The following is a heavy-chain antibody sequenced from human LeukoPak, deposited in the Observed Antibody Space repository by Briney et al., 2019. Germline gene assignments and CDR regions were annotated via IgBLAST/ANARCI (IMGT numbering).Heavy chain of an antibody. Sequence: ASVKVSCKASGGTFSSYAISWVRQAPGQGLEWMGGIIPIFGTANYAQKFQGRVTITADKSTSTAYMELSSLRSEDTAVYYCARRYSYGFGENWFDPWGQGTLVTVSS. CDR3: ARRYSYGFGENWFDP. V-gene: IGHV1-69*06. CDR1: GGTFSSYA. J-gene: IGHJ5*02. D-gene: IGHD5-18*01. CDR2: IIPIFGTA.